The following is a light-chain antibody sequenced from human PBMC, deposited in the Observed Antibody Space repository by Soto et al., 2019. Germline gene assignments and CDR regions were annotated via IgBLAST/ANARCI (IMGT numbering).Light chain of an antibody. Sequence: QSALTQPASVSGSPGQSITISCTGTSSDVGGYNYVSWYQQHPGKAPKLMIYEVSNRPSGVSNRFSGSKSGNTASLTISGLQAEDEADYYCSSYTSRNTLDYVFRPGTKLTVL. CDR1: SSDVGGYNY. J-gene: IGLJ1*01. V-gene: IGLV2-14*01. CDR2: EVS. CDR3: SSYTSRNTLDYV.